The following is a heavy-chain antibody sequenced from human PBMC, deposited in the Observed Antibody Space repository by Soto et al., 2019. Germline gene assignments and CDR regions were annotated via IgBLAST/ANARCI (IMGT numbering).Heavy chain of an antibody. V-gene: IGHV3-23*01. CDR1: GFTFSGYA. Sequence: EVQLLESGGGLVHPGGSLRLSCAASGFTFSGYAMSWVRQASGKGLEWVAGITEDGVGTYYADSVKGRFSISRDNSKNTLYLQMNGLRAEDTALYYCAKFKAGTYEKYHFDYWGQGTLVTVSS. CDR2: ITEDGVGT. CDR3: AKFKAGTYEKYHFDY. J-gene: IGHJ4*02. D-gene: IGHD3-10*01.